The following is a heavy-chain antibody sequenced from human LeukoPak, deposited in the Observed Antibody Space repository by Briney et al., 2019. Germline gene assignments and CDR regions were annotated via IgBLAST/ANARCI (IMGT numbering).Heavy chain of an antibody. J-gene: IGHJ4*02. CDR2: IYSGGST. D-gene: IGHD3-9*01. CDR3: AREANYDILTGYRPSDY. CDR1: GFTVSSNY. V-gene: IGHV3-66*02. Sequence: PGGSLRLSCAASGFTVSSNYMSWVRQAPGKGLEWVSVIYSGGSTYYADSVKGRFTISRDNSKNTLYLQMNSLRAEDTAVYYCAREANYDILTGYRPSDYWGQGTLVTVSS.